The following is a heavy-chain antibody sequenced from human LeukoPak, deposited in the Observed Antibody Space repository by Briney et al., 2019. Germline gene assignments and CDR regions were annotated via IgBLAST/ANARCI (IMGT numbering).Heavy chain of an antibody. V-gene: IGHV3-66*01. CDR1: GFSVGKNY. CDR2: IYTGGNT. D-gene: IGHD6-6*01. Sequence: GGSLRLSCAASGFSVGKNYMSWVRQTPGRGLEWVSLIYTGGNTYYADSVKGRFTISRDQSKNTLYLQMNSLRGEDTALYYCVTRIAATYWGQGALVTVSS. CDR3: VTRIAATY. J-gene: IGHJ4*02.